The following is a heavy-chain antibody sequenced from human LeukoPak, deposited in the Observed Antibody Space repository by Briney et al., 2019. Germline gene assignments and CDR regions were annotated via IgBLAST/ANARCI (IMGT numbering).Heavy chain of an antibody. CDR2: ISGSGGST. V-gene: IGHV3-23*01. J-gene: IGHJ3*02. CDR1: GFTFSSYA. CDR3: AKGRTYLDAFDI. Sequence: QAGGSLRLSCAASGFTFSSYAMSWVRQAPGKGLEWVSAISGSGGSTYYADSVKGRFTISRDNSKNTLYLQMSSLRAEDTAVYYCAKGRTYLDAFDIWGQGTMATVSS.